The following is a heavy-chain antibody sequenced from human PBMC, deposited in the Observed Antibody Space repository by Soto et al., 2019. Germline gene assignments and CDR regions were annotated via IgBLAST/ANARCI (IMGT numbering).Heavy chain of an antibody. D-gene: IGHD6-13*01. CDR2: MNPNSGNT. CDR1: GYTFTSYD. V-gene: IGHV1-8*01. CDR3: ARGRLAAVGNWFDP. J-gene: IGHJ5*02. Sequence: ASVKVSCKASGYTFTSYDINWVRQATGQGLEWMGWMNPNSGNTGYAQKFQGRVTMTRNTSISTAYMELSSLRSEDTAVYYCARGRLAAVGNWFDPWGQGTLVTVSS.